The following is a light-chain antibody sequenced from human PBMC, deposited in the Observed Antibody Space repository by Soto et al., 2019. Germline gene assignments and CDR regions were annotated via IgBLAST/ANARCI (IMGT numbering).Light chain of an antibody. CDR2: GAS. CDR1: ETIMNKY. J-gene: IGKJ5*01. V-gene: IGKV3-20*01. CDR3: QQYGRSVPIT. Sequence: IVVTQSPGTLSLTPGESATLSCRASETIMNKYLAWYQQKPGQAPGELIFGASSRASGNPDRFSGSGSGTDFTRTINRLEPEEFGVYYCQQYGRSVPITFGQGTRLEIK.